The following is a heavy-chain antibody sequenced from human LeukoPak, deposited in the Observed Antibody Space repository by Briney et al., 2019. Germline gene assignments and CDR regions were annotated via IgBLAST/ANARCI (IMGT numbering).Heavy chain of an antibody. J-gene: IGHJ4*02. D-gene: IGHD3-22*01. V-gene: IGHV4-4*07. CDR3: ARDQYNYDSSGYYYYFDY. CDR2: IYKSGST. Sequence: SETLSLTCTVSGDSISNYYWSWIRQPAGKGLEWIGRIYKSGSTNYNPSLKSRVTMSIDTSKNQMSLKLSSVTAADTAIHYCARDQYNYDSSGYYYYFDYWGQGTLVTVSS. CDR1: GDSISNYY.